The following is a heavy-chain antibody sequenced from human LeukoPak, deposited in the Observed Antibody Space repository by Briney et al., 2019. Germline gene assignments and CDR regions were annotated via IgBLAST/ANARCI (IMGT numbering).Heavy chain of an antibody. Sequence: GGSLRLSCAASGFSFDAYTMHWVRQAPGKGLEYVSAISSNGGSTYYANSVRGRFTISRDNSKNTLFVQMGSLRAEDMAVYYCARDQQQLVRADAFDIWGQGTMVTVSS. CDR1: GFSFDAYT. D-gene: IGHD6-13*01. CDR3: ARDQQQLVRADAFDI. CDR2: ISSNGGST. V-gene: IGHV3-64*01. J-gene: IGHJ3*02.